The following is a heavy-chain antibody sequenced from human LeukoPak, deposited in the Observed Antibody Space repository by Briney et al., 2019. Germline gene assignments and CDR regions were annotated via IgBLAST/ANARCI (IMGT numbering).Heavy chain of an antibody. D-gene: IGHD5-12*01. V-gene: IGHV4-34*01. CDR2: INHSGST. J-gene: IGHJ4*02. CDR3: AVNYSGYDSDY. CDR1: GGSFSGYY. Sequence: PSETLSLTCAVYGGSFSGYYWSWIRQPPGKGLEWIGEINHSGSTNYNPSLKSRVTISVGTSKNQFSLKLSSVTAADTAVYYCAVNYSGYDSDYWGQGTLVTVSS.